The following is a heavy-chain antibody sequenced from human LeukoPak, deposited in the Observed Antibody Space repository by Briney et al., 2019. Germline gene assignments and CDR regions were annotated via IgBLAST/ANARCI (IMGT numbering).Heavy chain of an antibody. D-gene: IGHD2-15*01. Sequence: PSETLSLTCAVYGGSFSGYYWSWIRQPPGKGLEWIGEINHSGSTNYNPSLKSRVTISVDTSKNQFSLKLSSVTAADTAVYYCARGGDIVVVVAATGAFDIWGQGTMVTVSS. CDR2: INHSGST. CDR3: ARGGDIVVVVAATGAFDI. V-gene: IGHV4-34*01. J-gene: IGHJ3*02. CDR1: GGSFSGYY.